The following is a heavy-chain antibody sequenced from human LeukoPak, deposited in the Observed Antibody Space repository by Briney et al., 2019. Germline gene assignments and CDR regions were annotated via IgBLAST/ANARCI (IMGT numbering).Heavy chain of an antibody. J-gene: IGHJ4*02. D-gene: IGHD3-3*01. V-gene: IGHV3-30*03. CDR3: ARDRAWNYFDY. Sequence: GSSLRLSSARSEFTFSRHGMHWVRQAPGKGLEWIAIISNDGSREYYAHSVEGRFTISRDNSKNTLYLQMDSLRAEDTAVYYCARDRAWNYFDYWGQGTLVTVSS. CDR2: ISNDGSRE. CDR1: EFTFSRHG.